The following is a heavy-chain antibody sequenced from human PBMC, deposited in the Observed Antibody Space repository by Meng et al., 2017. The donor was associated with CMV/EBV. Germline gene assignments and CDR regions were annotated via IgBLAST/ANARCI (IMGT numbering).Heavy chain of an antibody. J-gene: IGHJ4*02. CDR3: ARVAYSSSWYHAFDY. Sequence: SGYTFTSYGISWVRQAPGQRLEWMGWISAYNGNTNYAQKLQGRVTMTTDTSTSTAYMELRSLRSDDTAVYYCARVAYSSSWYHAFDYWGQGTLVTVSS. V-gene: IGHV1-18*01. CDR2: ISAYNGNT. CDR1: GYTFTSYG. D-gene: IGHD6-13*01.